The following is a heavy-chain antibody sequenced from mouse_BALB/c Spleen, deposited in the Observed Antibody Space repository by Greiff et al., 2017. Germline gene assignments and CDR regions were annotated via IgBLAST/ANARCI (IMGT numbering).Heavy chain of an antibody. D-gene: IGHD1-1*01. CDR1: EYEFPSHD. CDR3: ARHGGDYYGSSYSYWYFDV. CDR2: INSDGGST. V-gene: IGHV5-2*01. J-gene: IGHJ1*01. Sequence: EVQVVESGGGLVQPGESLKLSCESNEYEFPSHDMSWVRKTPEKRLELVAAINSDGGSTYYPDAMERRFIISRDNTKKTLYLQMSSLRSEDTALYYCARHGGDYYGSSYSYWYFDVWGAGTTVTVSS.